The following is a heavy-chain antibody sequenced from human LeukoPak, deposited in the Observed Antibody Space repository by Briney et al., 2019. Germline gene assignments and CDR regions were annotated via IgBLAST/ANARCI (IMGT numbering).Heavy chain of an antibody. CDR1: GFTFSSYW. V-gene: IGHV3-74*01. Sequence: GGSLRLSCAASGFTFSSYWMHWVRQAPGKGLVWVSRINSDGSSTSYADSVKGRFTISRDNAKNTLYLQMNSPRAEDTAVYYCATGGTYDAFDIWGQGTMVTVSS. D-gene: IGHD4-23*01. CDR3: ATGGTYDAFDI. J-gene: IGHJ3*02. CDR2: INSDGSST.